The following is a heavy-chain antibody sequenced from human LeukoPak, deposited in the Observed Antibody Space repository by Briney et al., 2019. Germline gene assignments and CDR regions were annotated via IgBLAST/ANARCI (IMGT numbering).Heavy chain of an antibody. V-gene: IGHV4-4*07. CDR2: IFTSGST. Sequence: PWETLSLTCSVSGGSIRNFFWSWIRQPAGKGLELIGRIFTSGSTDYNPSLRSRVSMSVDTSRNQFSLRLSSMPAADTAVYYCARESKSYDGSGFYHDSWGQGTLVAVSS. CDR3: ARESKSYDGSGFYHDS. CDR1: GGSIRNFF. J-gene: IGHJ4*02. D-gene: IGHD3-22*01.